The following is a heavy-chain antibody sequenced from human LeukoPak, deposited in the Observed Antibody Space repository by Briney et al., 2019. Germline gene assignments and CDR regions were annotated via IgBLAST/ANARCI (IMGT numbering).Heavy chain of an antibody. CDR2: IIPIFGTA. D-gene: IGHD6-19*01. J-gene: IGHJ5*02. V-gene: IGHV1-69*13. Sequence: ASVKVSCKASGGTFSSYAISWVRQAPGQGLEWMGGIIPIFGTANYAQKFQGRVTITADESTSTAYMELSSLRSEDTAVYYCARDSSGRYHWFDPWGQGTLVTVSS. CDR3: ARDSSGRYHWFDP. CDR1: GGTFSSYA.